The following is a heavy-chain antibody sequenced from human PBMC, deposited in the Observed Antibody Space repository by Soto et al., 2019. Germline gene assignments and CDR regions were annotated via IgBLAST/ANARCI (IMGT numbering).Heavy chain of an antibody. V-gene: IGHV4-59*01. CDR1: GGSISSYY. CDR3: ARGEKWELPHYFDY. J-gene: IGHJ4*02. CDR2: IYYSGST. D-gene: IGHD1-26*01. Sequence: KPSETLSLTCTVSGGSISSYYWSWIRQPPGKGLEWIGYIYYSGSTNYNPSLKSRVTISVDTSKNQFSLKLNSVTAADTAVYYCARGEKWELPHYFDYWGQGALVTVSS.